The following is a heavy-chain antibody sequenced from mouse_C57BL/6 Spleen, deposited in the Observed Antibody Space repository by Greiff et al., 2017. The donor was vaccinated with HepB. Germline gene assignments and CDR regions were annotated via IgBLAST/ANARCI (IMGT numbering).Heavy chain of an antibody. CDR1: GYSITSGYY. J-gene: IGHJ2*01. CDR2: ISYDGSN. V-gene: IGHV3-6*01. Sequence: ESGPGLVKPSQSLSLTCSVTGYSITSGYYWNWIRQFPGNKLEWMGYISYDGSNNYNPSLKNRISITRDTSKNQFFLKLNSVTTEDTATYYCARGGKAIYGNFDYWGQGTTLTVSS. D-gene: IGHD2-1*01. CDR3: ARGGKAIYGNFDY.